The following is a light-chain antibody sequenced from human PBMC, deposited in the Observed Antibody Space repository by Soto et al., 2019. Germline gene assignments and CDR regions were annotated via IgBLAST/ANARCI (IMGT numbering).Light chain of an antibody. CDR3: PSYDHKSDYV. Sequence: QSVLTQPPSVSGAPGQRVTISCTGSSSNIGAGYVVHWYQQLPGAAPKLLIFSDNNRPSGVPDRFSGSKSGTSASLAITGLRAEDDAYYYCPSYDHKSDYVFRTGTQVTVL. CDR1: SSNIGAGYV. J-gene: IGLJ1*01. V-gene: IGLV1-40*01. CDR2: SDN.